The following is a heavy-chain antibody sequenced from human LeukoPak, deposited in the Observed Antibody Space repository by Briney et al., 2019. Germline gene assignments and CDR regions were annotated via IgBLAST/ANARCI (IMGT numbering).Heavy chain of an antibody. D-gene: IGHD1-26*01. CDR3: ARQRAGRGAFDY. Sequence: SETLSLTCTVSGGSISSYYWIWIRQPPGKGLEWIGYIYTSGSTNYNPSLKSRVTISVDTSKNQFSLKLSSVTAADTAVYYCARQRAGRGAFDYWGQGTLVTVSS. CDR2: IYTSGST. CDR1: GGSISSYY. V-gene: IGHV4-4*09. J-gene: IGHJ4*02.